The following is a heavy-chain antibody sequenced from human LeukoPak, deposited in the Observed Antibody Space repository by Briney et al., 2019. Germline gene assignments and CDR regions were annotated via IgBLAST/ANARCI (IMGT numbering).Heavy chain of an antibody. V-gene: IGHV3-21*01. CDR3: ARVDRYYDILTGYNNYLDY. J-gene: IGHJ4*02. Sequence: NPGGSLRLSCAASGFTFSSYSMNWVRQAPGKGLEWVSSISSSSSYIYYADSVKGRFTISRDNAKNSLYLQMNSLRAEDTAVCYCARVDRYYDILTGYNNYLDYWGQGTLVTVSS. D-gene: IGHD3-9*01. CDR1: GFTFSSYS. CDR2: ISSSSSYI.